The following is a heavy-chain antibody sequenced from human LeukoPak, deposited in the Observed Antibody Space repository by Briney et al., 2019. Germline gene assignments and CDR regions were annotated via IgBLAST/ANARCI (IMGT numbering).Heavy chain of an antibody. Sequence: GESLRLSCAASGFTFSSYWMNWVRQAPGKGLVWVSRINSDGSSTSYADSVKGRFTISRDNAKNTLYLQMNSLRAEDTAVYYCARGRAVVPAARKPHDAFDIWGHGTMVTVSS. CDR2: INSDGSST. D-gene: IGHD2-2*01. CDR3: ARGRAVVPAARKPHDAFDI. V-gene: IGHV3-74*01. CDR1: GFTFSSYW. J-gene: IGHJ3*02.